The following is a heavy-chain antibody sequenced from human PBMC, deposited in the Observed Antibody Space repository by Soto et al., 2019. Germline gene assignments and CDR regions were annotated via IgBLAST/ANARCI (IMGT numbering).Heavy chain of an antibody. CDR3: ARDRWAVGAGTSYYYYGMDV. Sequence: GGSLRLSCVASGFTISNYFMSWVRQAPGKGLEWVANIKQDESEKYYVGSVKGRFTISRDNAKNSLYLQMNSLRAEDTAMYYCARDRWAVGAGTSYYYYGMDVWGQGSTVTVSS. CDR2: IKQDESEK. J-gene: IGHJ6*02. CDR1: GFTISNYF. V-gene: IGHV3-7*05. D-gene: IGHD1-26*01.